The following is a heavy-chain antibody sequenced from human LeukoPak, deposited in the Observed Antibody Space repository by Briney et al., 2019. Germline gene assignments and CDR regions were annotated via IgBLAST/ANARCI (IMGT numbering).Heavy chain of an antibody. Sequence: GGSLRLSCAASGFTFSSYAMHWVRQAPGKGLEYVSAISSNGGSTYYADSVKGRFTISRDNSKNTLYLQMSSLRAEDTAVYYCVKPIAAAGDWYFDLWGQGTLVTVSS. CDR3: VKPIAAAGDWYFDL. CDR2: ISSNGGST. CDR1: GFTFSSYA. V-gene: IGHV3-64D*06. D-gene: IGHD6-13*01. J-gene: IGHJ2*01.